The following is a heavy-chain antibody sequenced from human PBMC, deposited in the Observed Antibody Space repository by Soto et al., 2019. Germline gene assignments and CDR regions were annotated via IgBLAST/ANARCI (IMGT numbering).Heavy chain of an antibody. CDR3: AREGWPLLQSGMDV. CDR2: ISSDNRTI. J-gene: IGHJ6*02. CDR1: GFTFGHYS. D-gene: IGHD2-15*01. V-gene: IGHV3-48*02. Sequence: EVQLVESGGGLIQRGGSLRLSCAASGFTFGHYSMNWVRQAPGKGPEWVSYISSDNRTINYADSVKGRFIITRDNAKKSLYLQMPSLRDEDAAVYYCAREGWPLLQSGMDVWGQGTTVTVSS.